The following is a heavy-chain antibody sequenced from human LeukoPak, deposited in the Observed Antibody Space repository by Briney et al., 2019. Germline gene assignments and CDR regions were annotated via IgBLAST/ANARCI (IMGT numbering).Heavy chain of an antibody. Sequence: GWSLRLSCAASGFTFRSHWMSWVRQAPGRGLEWVANINEDGSEKYYVDSVKGRFTISRDNAKNSLSLQMNSLRAEDTAVYYCARKRWGAFDSWGQGTLVTVSS. J-gene: IGHJ4*02. CDR3: ARKRWGAFDS. CDR1: GFTFRSHW. D-gene: IGHD3-16*01. CDR2: INEDGSEK. V-gene: IGHV3-7*01.